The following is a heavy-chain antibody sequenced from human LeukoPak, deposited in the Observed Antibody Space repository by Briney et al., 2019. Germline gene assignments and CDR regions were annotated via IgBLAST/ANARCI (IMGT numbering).Heavy chain of an antibody. CDR1: GGSISSSSYY. Sequence: SETLSLTCTVSGGSISSSSYYWGWIRQPPGKGLEWIGSIYYSGSTYYNPSLKSRVTISVDTSKNQFSLKLSSVTAADTAVYYCARRAQRWGWLQLGYAFDIWGQGTMVTVSS. D-gene: IGHD5-24*01. CDR2: IYYSGST. J-gene: IGHJ3*02. V-gene: IGHV4-39*07. CDR3: ARRAQRWGWLQLGYAFDI.